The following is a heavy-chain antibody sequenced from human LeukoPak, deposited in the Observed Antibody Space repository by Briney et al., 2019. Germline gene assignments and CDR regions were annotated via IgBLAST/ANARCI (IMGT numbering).Heavy chain of an antibody. D-gene: IGHD6-19*01. V-gene: IGHV6-1*01. CDR3: ARGGAWQWLLTDGVFVY. Sequence: SQTLSLTCAISGDSVSSNSAAWNWIRQSPSRGLEWLGRTYYRSKWYNDYAVSVKSRITINPDTSKNQFSLQLNSVTPEDTAVYYCARGGAWQWLLTDGVFVYWGQGTLVTVSS. CDR1: GDSVSSNSAA. J-gene: IGHJ4*02. CDR2: TYYRSKWYN.